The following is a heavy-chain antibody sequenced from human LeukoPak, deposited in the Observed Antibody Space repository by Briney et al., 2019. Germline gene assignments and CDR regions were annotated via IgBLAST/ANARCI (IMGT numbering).Heavy chain of an antibody. CDR3: ARDPGTAMGRALDY. CDR2: INSDESTT. D-gene: IGHD5-18*01. J-gene: IGHJ4*02. CDR1: GFTFSNYW. Sequence: GGSLRLSCAASGFTFSNYWMHWVRQAPGKGLVWVSRINSDESTTTYADSAKGRFTTSRDNAKNTLYLQMNSLRAEDTAVYYCARDPGTAMGRALDYWGQGTLVTVSS. V-gene: IGHV3-74*01.